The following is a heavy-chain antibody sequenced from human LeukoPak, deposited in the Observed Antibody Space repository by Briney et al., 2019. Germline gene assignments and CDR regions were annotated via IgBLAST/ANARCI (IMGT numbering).Heavy chain of an antibody. J-gene: IGHJ3*01. CDR2: ISRSGSTI. D-gene: IGHD5-24*01. CDR1: GFTFSSYE. CDR3: VKDIQLST. Sequence: GGPLRLSCAASGFTFSSYEMNWVRQAPGKGLEWVSYISRSGSTIYYADSVKGRFTISRDNVKNSLYLQMNSLRVEDTAIYYCVKDIQLSTWGLGTMVTVSS. V-gene: IGHV3-48*03.